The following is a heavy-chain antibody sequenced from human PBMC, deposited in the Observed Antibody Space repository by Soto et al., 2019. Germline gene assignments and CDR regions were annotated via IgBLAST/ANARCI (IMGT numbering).Heavy chain of an antibody. CDR1: GYTFTGYY. J-gene: IGHJ5*02. Sequence: ASVKVSCKASGYTFTGYYMHWVRQAPGQGLEWMGWINPNSGGTNYAQKFQGRVTMTRDTSISTAYMELSRLRSDDTAVYYCAREIAYCGGDCYSRRFDPWGQGTLVTVSS. CDR3: AREIAYCGGDCYSRRFDP. D-gene: IGHD2-21*02. V-gene: IGHV1-2*02. CDR2: INPNSGGT.